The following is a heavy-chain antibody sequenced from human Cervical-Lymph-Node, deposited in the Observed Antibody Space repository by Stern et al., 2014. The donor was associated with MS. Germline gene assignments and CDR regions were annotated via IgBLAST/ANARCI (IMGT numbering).Heavy chain of an antibody. CDR2: INTDASRT. CDR1: GFTFSTYW. J-gene: IGHJ4*02. V-gene: IGHV3-74*01. Sequence: EVQLVESGGGLVQRGGSLRLSCAASGFTFSTYWMHWVRQVPGKGLVWVARINTDASRTSYADSVKARFTISRDNAKNTLYLQMDSLRADDTAVYYCARDRQWEISGPSDYWGPGTLVTVSS. D-gene: IGHD1-26*01. CDR3: ARDRQWEISGPSDY.